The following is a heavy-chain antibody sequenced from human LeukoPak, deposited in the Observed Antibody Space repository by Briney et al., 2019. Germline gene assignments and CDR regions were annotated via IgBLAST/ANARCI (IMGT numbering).Heavy chain of an antibody. Sequence: PSETLSLTCTVSGGSISSSSYYWGWIRQPPGKGLEWIGSIYYSGSTYYNPSLKSRVTISVDTSKNQFSLKLSSVTAADTAVYYCARGRGSSTRYLESFDYWGQGTLVTVSS. D-gene: IGHD2-2*01. CDR2: IYYSGST. CDR1: GGSISSSSYY. J-gene: IGHJ4*02. V-gene: IGHV4-39*01. CDR3: ARGRGSSTRYLESFDY.